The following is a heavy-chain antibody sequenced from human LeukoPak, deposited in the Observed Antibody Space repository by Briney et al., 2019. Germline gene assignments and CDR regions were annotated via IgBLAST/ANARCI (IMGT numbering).Heavy chain of an antibody. V-gene: IGHV3-21*01. CDR3: ASSLNYYDSSGDQYFQH. J-gene: IGHJ1*01. Sequence: PGGSLRLSCAASGFTFSSYSMNWVRQAPGKGLEWVSSISSSSSYIYYADSVKGRFTISRDNAKNSLYLQMNSLRAEDTAVYYCASSLNYYDSSGDQYFQHWGQGTLVTVSS. D-gene: IGHD3-22*01. CDR2: ISSSSSYI. CDR1: GFTFSSYS.